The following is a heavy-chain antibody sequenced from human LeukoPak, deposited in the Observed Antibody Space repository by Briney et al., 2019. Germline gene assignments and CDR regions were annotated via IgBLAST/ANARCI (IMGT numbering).Heavy chain of an antibody. V-gene: IGHV3-7*01. D-gene: IGHD3-22*01. J-gene: IGHJ4*02. CDR1: GLTFSMPP. CDR2: IKQDGSEK. Sequence: PGGSLRLSCAASGLTFSMPPMDWVRQAPGKGLEWVANIKQDGSEKYYVDSVKGRFTISRDNAKNSLYLQMNSLRAEDTAVYYCARDLYRIVVVPHYFDYWGQGTLVTVSS. CDR3: ARDLYRIVVVPHYFDY.